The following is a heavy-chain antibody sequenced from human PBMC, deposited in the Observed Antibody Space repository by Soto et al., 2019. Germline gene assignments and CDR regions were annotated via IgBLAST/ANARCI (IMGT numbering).Heavy chain of an antibody. Sequence: KPSETLSLTCTVSGGSISSSSYYWGWIRQPPGKGLEWIGSIYYSGSTYYNPSLKSRVTISVDTSKNQFSLKLSSVTAADTAVYYCASPWFSFDYWGQGTLVTVSS. CDR1: GGSISSSSYY. CDR3: ASPWFSFDY. J-gene: IGHJ4*02. D-gene: IGHD3-22*01. CDR2: IYYSGST. V-gene: IGHV4-39*01.